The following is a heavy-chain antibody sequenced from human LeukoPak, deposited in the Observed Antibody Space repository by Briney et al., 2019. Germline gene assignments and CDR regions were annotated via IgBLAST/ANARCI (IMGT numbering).Heavy chain of an antibody. CDR3: ARDPGGPNYYGSGSYYWNDAFDI. CDR1: GFTFSSYS. Sequence: GGSLRLSCAASGFTFSSYSMNWVRQAPGKGLEWVSSISSSSSYIYYADSVKGRFTISRDNAKNSLYLQMNSLRAEDTAVYYCARDPGGPNYYGSGSYYWNDAFDIWGQGTMVTVSS. V-gene: IGHV3-21*01. CDR2: ISSSSSYI. J-gene: IGHJ3*02. D-gene: IGHD3-10*01.